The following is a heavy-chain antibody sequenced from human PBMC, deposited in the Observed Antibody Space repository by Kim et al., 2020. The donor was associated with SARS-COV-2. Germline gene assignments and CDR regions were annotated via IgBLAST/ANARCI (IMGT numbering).Heavy chain of an antibody. V-gene: IGHV1-69*13. CDR1: GGTFSGYA. J-gene: IGHJ6*02. D-gene: IGHD3-10*01. Sequence: SVKVSCKASGGTFSGYAISWVRQAPGQGLEWMGGIVPMYGTSNYAQKFQGRVTISADESTSTAYMDLSSLRSDDTAVYYCTRLRGVTQLWSGAYYYGMDVWGQGTTVTVSS. CDR3: TRLRGVTQLWSGAYYYGMDV. CDR2: IVPMYGTS.